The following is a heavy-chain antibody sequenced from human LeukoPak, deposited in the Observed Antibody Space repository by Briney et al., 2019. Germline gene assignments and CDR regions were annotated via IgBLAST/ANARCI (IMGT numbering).Heavy chain of an antibody. CDR2: IWYDGSNK. V-gene: IGHV3-33*06. CDR3: AKEGILWFGEFFDY. Sequence: GRSLRLSCAASGFTFSSYGMHWVRQAQGKGLEWVAVIWYDGSNKYYADSVKGRFTISRDNSKNTLYLQMNSLRAEDTAVYYCAKEGILWFGEFFDYWGQGTLVTVSS. CDR1: GFTFSSYG. J-gene: IGHJ4*02. D-gene: IGHD3-10*01.